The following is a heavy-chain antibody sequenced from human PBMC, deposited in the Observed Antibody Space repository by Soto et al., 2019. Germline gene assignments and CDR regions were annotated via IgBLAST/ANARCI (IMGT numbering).Heavy chain of an antibody. CDR3: AKDSSGKYGVFDY. CDR1: GFAFSSYA. D-gene: IGHD6-19*01. Sequence: PVGSLRLSCAASGFAFSSYAMSWVRQAPGQGLDWVSAISDSGAGTYYADSVKGRFTISRDNSKNTLYLQMNSLRAEDTAVYYCAKDSSGKYGVFDYWGQRTLVTVSS. CDR2: ISDSGAGT. J-gene: IGHJ4*02. V-gene: IGHV3-23*01.